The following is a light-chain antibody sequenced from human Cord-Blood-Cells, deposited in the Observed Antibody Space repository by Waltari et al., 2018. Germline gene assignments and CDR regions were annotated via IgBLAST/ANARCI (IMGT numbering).Light chain of an antibody. Sequence: QSALTQPASVSGSPGQSITISCTGTSSDAGGYNYVSWYQTHPGKAPNLMIYDISKRPSGFSNRFSGSKSGNTASLTISGLQAEDEADYYCSSYTSSSTYVFGTGTKVTVL. CDR3: SSYTSSSTYV. V-gene: IGLV2-14*01. CDR1: SSDAGGYNY. CDR2: DIS. J-gene: IGLJ1*01.